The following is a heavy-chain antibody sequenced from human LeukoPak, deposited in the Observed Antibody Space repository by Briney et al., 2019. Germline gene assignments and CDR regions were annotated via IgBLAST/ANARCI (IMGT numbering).Heavy chain of an antibody. CDR2: IYPGDSDT. Sequence: GESLKISCQASGYSFTSYWIGWLRQMPGRGREWLVIIYPGDSDTRYSPSFQGQVTISADKSISTAYLQMSSLKASDTAMYYCATRLGNDERLYYFDYWGQGTLVTVSS. D-gene: IGHD2-15*01. CDR1: GYSFTSYW. J-gene: IGHJ4*02. V-gene: IGHV5-51*01. CDR3: ATRLGNDERLYYFDY.